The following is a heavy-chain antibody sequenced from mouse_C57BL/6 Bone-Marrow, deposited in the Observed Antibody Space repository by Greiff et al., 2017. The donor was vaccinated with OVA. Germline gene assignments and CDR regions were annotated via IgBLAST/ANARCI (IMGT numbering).Heavy chain of an antibody. D-gene: IGHD1-1*01. J-gene: IGHJ1*03. CDR2: INYDGSST. V-gene: IGHV5-16*01. CDR3: ARETVVATGYFDV. Sequence: EVKLVESEGGLVQPGSSMKLSCTASGFTFSDYYMAWVRQVPEKGLEWVANINYDGSSTYYLDSLKSRFIISRDNAKNILYLQMSSLKSEDTATYYCARETVVATGYFDVWGTGTTVTVSS. CDR1: GFTFSDYY.